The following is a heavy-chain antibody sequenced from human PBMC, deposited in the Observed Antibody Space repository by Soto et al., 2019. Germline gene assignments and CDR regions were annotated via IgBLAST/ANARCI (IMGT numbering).Heavy chain of an antibody. CDR3: AEMTYRDTSLYGMEV. CDR2: IVVGSVNT. CDR1: WFTFTISA. Sequence: SVXVACRASWFTFTISAGQFVLEARGQRLDWIGWIVVGSVNTNYAQKFQERVTITRDMSTSTAYMELSSLRSEDTAVYYCAEMTYRDTSLYGMEVCGQRTTVNV. J-gene: IGHJ6*01. V-gene: IGHV1-58*01.